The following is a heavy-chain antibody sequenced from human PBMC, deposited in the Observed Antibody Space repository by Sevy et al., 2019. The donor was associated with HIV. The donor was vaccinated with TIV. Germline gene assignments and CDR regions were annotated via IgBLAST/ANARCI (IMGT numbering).Heavy chain of an antibody. CDR3: AKDLIFAVGEAFDI. CDR2: ISGSGGSP. D-gene: IGHD3-3*01. V-gene: IGHV3-23*01. J-gene: IGHJ3*02. Sequence: GGSLRLSCVASGFTFSSYAMNWVRQAPGKGLEWVSSISGSGGSPYYAVSGKGRLTISSDNSKNMLYLKMNSLSAEDTDIYYCAKDLIFAVGEAFDIWGQGTMVTVSS. CDR1: GFTFSSYA.